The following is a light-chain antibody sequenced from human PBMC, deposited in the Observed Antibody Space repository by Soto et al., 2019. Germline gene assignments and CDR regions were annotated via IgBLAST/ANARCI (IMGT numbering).Light chain of an antibody. CDR3: QQYGSSPPYT. J-gene: IGKJ2*01. CDR2: GAS. V-gene: IGKV3-20*01. Sequence: EIVLTQSPGTLSLSPGERATLSCRASQSVSSSYLAWYQQKPVQAPRLLIYGASSRATGIPDRFSGSGSGTDFTLTISRLEPEDFAVYDCQQYGSSPPYTFGQGTQLEIK. CDR1: QSVSSSY.